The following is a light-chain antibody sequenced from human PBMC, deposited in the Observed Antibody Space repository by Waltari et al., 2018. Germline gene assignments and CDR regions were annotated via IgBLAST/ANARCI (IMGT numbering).Light chain of an antibody. CDR3: QAWDSDIVV. Sequence: YELTQPSSVSASPGQTATITCSGPKLEDKYAFWYQKKVGQPPVLVIYQDTERPSGIPERFPGSNTGHTATLTISGTQAMDEADYYCQAWDSDIVVFGGGTKLTVL. J-gene: IGLJ2*01. CDR1: KLEDKY. V-gene: IGLV3-1*01. CDR2: QDT.